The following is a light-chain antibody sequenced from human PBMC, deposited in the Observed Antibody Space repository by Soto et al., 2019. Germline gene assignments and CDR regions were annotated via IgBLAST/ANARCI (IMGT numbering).Light chain of an antibody. CDR1: SSDVGAYDF. CDR3: SSYTTSSTRV. J-gene: IGLJ1*01. Sequence: QSALTQPASVSGSPGQSITISCTGTSSDVGAYDFVSWYQQHPDKAPKLMIYEVRNRPSGVSNRFSGSKSVNTATLTISGLQAEDEADYYCSSYTTSSTRVFGTGTKVNV. V-gene: IGLV2-14*03. CDR2: EVR.